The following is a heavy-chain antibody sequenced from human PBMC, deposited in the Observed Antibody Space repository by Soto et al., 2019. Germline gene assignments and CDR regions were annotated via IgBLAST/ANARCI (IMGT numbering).Heavy chain of an antibody. CDR1: GFTFSSYS. CDR2: ISSSSSYI. V-gene: IGHV3-21*01. CDR3: AREKIVDAAMVFDP. J-gene: IGHJ5*02. D-gene: IGHD5-18*01. Sequence: PGGSLRLSCAASGFTFSSYSMSWVRQAPGKGLEWVSSISSSSSYIYYADSVKGRFTISRDNAKNSLYLQMNSLRAEDTAVYYCAREKIVDAAMVFDPWGQGTLVTVSS.